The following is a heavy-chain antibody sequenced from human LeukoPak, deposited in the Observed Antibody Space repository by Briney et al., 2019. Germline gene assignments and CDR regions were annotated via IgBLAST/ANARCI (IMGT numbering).Heavy chain of an antibody. J-gene: IGHJ4*02. CDR1: GFTFSSYA. D-gene: IGHD6-13*01. Sequence: GGSLRLSCAASGFTFSSYAMHWVRQAPGKGLGWVAVISYDGSNKYYADSVKGRFTISRDNSKNTLYLQMNSLRAEDTAVYYCARDGLAAASSTLPDYWSQGTLVTVSS. V-gene: IGHV3-30*04. CDR2: ISYDGSNK. CDR3: ARDGLAAASSTLPDY.